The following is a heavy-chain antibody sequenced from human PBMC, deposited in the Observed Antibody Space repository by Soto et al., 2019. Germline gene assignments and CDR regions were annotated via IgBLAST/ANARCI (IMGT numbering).Heavy chain of an antibody. D-gene: IGHD2-15*01. CDR3: ARAVVVAATGYYYYGMDV. Sequence: QVQLVQSGAEVKKPGSAVTVSCKASGGTFSSYAISWVRQAPGQGLEWMGGIIPIFGTANYAQKIQGRVRITWDESTSTAYMELSSLRSEDTAVYFCARAVVVAATGYYYYGMDVRGQGTTVTVS. CDR1: GGTFSSYA. CDR2: IIPIFGTA. J-gene: IGHJ6*02. V-gene: IGHV1-69*01.